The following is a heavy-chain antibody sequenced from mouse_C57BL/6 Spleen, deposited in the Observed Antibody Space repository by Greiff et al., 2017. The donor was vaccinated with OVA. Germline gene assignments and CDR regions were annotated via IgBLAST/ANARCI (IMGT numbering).Heavy chain of an antibody. D-gene: IGHD2-4*01. CDR1: GYTFTNYW. CDR3: ARSGYDYVYYAMDY. J-gene: IGHJ4*01. CDR2: IYPGGGYT. Sequence: QVQLQQPGAELVRPGTSVKMSCKASGYTFTNYWIGWAKQRPGHGLEWIGDIYPGGGYTNYNEKFKGKATLTADKSSSTAYMQFSSLTSEDSAIYYCARSGYDYVYYAMDYWGQGTSVTVSS. V-gene: IGHV1-63*01.